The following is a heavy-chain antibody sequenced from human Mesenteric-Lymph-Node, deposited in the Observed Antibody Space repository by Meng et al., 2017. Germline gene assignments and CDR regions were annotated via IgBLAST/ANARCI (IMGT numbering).Heavy chain of an antibody. Sequence: EVQLVESGGGLVQQGGSLRRSCAASGFTFTDHYMDWVRQAPGKGLEWVGRITNTPNRYPTNYAASVKGRFTISRDDSKNSLYLEMNSLKIEDTAVYYCARDTSTSLDYWGQGALVTVSS. CDR2: ITNTPNRYPT. CDR3: ARDTSTSLDY. V-gene: IGHV3-72*01. J-gene: IGHJ4*02. D-gene: IGHD2/OR15-2a*01. CDR1: GFTFTDHY.